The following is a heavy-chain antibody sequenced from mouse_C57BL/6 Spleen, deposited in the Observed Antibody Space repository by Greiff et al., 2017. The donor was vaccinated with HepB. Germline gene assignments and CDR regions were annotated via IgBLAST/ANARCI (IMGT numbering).Heavy chain of an antibody. J-gene: IGHJ2*01. Sequence: VQLQQPGAELVKPGASVKLSCKASGYTFTSYWMQWVKQRPGQGLEWIGEIDPSDSYTNYNQKFKGQATLTVDTSSSTAYMQLSSLTSEDSAVYYCARRGYYGVDYWGQGTTLTVSS. CDR1: GYTFTSYW. CDR2: IDPSDSYT. CDR3: ARRGYYGVDY. V-gene: IGHV1-50*01. D-gene: IGHD1-1*01.